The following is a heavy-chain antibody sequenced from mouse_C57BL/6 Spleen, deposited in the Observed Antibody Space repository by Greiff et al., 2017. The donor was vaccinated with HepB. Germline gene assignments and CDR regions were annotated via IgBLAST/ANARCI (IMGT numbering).Heavy chain of an antibody. CDR2: ISSGGDYI. CDR3: TRASSYDGYYYYAMDY. Sequence: EVQRVESGEGLVKPGGSLKLSCAASGFTFSSYAMSWVRQTPEKRLEWVAYISSGGDYIYYADTVKGRFTISRDNARNTLYLQMSSLKSEDTAMYYCTRASSYDGYYYYAMDYWGQGTSVTVSS. CDR1: GFTFSSYA. J-gene: IGHJ4*01. D-gene: IGHD2-3*01. V-gene: IGHV5-9-1*02.